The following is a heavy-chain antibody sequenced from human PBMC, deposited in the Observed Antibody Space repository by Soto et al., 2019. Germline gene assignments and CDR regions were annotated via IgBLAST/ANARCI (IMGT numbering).Heavy chain of an antibody. V-gene: IGHV4-59*01. CDR3: AKFNWYFDL. J-gene: IGHJ2*01. CDR2: IYYTGST. CDR1: GGSISSYF. Sequence: SETLSLTCTVSGGSISSYFWSWIRQPPGKGLEWIGYIYYTGSTNYNPSLKSRVTISVDTSKNQFSLQLSSVTAADTAVYYCAKFNWYFDLCGRGTLVTVAS.